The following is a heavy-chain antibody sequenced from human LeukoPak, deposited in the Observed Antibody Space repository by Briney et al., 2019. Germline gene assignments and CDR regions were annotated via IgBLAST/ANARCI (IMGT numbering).Heavy chain of an antibody. D-gene: IGHD6-19*01. J-gene: IGHJ4*02. V-gene: IGHV5-10-1*01. CDR2: XXXSYAYT. CDR3: ARHLRRSSGWYGEYYFDY. Sequence: LEWMGXXXXSYAYTNYSPSFQGHVTISADKSISTAYLQWSSLKASDTAMYYCARHLRRSSGWYGEYYFDYWGQGTLVTVSS.